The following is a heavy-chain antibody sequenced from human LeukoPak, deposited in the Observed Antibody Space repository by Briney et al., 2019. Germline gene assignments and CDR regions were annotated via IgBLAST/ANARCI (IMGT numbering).Heavy chain of an antibody. Sequence: SETLSLTCTVSGGSISSYYWSWIRRPPGKGLEWIGYVYYSGSTNYNPSLKSRVYISVDTSKNQLSLKLRSVTAADTAVYYCVRAAGSSSWSTWGQGALVTVFS. V-gene: IGHV4-59*01. D-gene: IGHD6-13*01. CDR1: GGSISSYY. CDR2: VYYSGST. CDR3: VRAAGSSSWST. J-gene: IGHJ5*02.